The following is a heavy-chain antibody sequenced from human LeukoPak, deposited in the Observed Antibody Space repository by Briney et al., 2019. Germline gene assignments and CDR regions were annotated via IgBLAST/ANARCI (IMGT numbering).Heavy chain of an antibody. Sequence: GGSLRLSCAASGFTFSSYWMSWVRQAPGKGLEWVANIKQDGSEKYYVDSVKGRFTISRDSAKNSLYLQMNSLRAEDTAVYYCARCGSTYYYYMDVWGKGTTVTVSS. V-gene: IGHV3-7*01. CDR1: GFTFSSYW. CDR2: IKQDGSEK. CDR3: ARCGSTYYYYMDV. J-gene: IGHJ6*03.